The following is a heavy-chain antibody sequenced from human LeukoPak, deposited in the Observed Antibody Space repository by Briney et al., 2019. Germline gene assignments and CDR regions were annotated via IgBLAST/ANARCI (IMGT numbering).Heavy chain of an antibody. Sequence: SVKVSCKASGRTFTSYSISWVRQAPGQGLEWMGGIIPIFGTTNYAQKFQGRVTLTTDKSTSTAYMELSSLRSEDTAVYYCARDRELQLRYHYYWIDGWGKATTATVPS. CDR2: IIPIFGTT. J-gene: IGHJ6*04. CDR3: ARDRELQLRYHYYWIDG. D-gene: IGHD2-2*02. V-gene: IGHV1-69*05. CDR1: GRTFTSYS.